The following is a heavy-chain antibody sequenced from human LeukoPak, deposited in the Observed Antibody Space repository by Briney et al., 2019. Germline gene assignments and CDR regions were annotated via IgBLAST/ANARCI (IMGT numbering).Heavy chain of an antibody. CDR2: ISAYNGNT. J-gene: IGHJ4*02. Sequence: ASVKVSCKASGYTFTSYGISWVRQAPGQGLEWMGWISAYNGNTNYAQKLQGRVTMTTDTSTSTAYVELRSLRSDDTAVYYCARAGTWSYDYVWGSYRYNFDYWGQGTLVTVSS. V-gene: IGHV1-18*01. CDR1: GYTFTSYG. D-gene: IGHD3-16*02. CDR3: ARAGTWSYDYVWGSYRYNFDY.